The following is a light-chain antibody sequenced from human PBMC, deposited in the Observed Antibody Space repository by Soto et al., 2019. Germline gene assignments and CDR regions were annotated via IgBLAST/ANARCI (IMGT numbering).Light chain of an antibody. V-gene: IGKV1-5*03. CDR1: QSIKSW. Sequence: DIQMTQSPSTLSASVGDSVTITCRASQSIKSWLAWYQHKPGKAPKLLIYKASTLETGVPSRFSGRGSGTDFTLTISSLQPDAFATYYGQQYKTWTFGQGTKVEVK. CDR2: KAS. J-gene: IGKJ1*01. CDR3: QQYKTWT.